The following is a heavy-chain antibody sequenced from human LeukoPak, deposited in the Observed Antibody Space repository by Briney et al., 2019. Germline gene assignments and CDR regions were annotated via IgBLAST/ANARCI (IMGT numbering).Heavy chain of an antibody. Sequence: PGGSLSLSCAASGFTFSSYEMNWVRQAPGKGLEWVSKISSSGSAIYYADSVKGRFTISRDNAKSSLYLQMNSLRAEDTAVYYCARRGSLGYWGQGTLVTVSS. CDR3: ARRGSLGY. J-gene: IGHJ4*02. D-gene: IGHD6-19*01. CDR1: GFTFSSYE. V-gene: IGHV3-48*03. CDR2: ISSSGSAI.